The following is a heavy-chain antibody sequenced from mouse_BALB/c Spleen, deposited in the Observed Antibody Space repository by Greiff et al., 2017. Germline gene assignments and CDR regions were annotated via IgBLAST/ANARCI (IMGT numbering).Heavy chain of an antibody. J-gene: IGHJ2*01. V-gene: IGHV14-1*02. CDR3: ARRGDGYHDFDY. CDR1: GFNITDYY. Sequence: EVQLQQSGAELVRPGALVTLSCKASGFNITDYYMHWVKQSPEQGLEWIGLIDPENSSTIYDPKFQGKASITADPSSNTAYLELSSLTSEDTDVYYCARRGDGYHDFDYWGQGTTLTVSS. D-gene: IGHD2-3*01. CDR2: IDPENSST.